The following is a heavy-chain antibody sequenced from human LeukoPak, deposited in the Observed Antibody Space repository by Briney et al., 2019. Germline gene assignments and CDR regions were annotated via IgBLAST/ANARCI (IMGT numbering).Heavy chain of an antibody. J-gene: IGHJ3*02. Sequence: GGSLRLSCAASGFTFSDYAMSWVRQAPGKGLEWVSGIIASGGTTYTADSVKGRFTISRDNSKNTLYLQMNSLRAEDTAVYYCARDLNWGAFDIRGQGTMVSVSS. D-gene: IGHD7-27*01. CDR3: ARDLNWGAFDI. CDR1: GFTFSDYA. V-gene: IGHV3-23*01. CDR2: IIASGGTT.